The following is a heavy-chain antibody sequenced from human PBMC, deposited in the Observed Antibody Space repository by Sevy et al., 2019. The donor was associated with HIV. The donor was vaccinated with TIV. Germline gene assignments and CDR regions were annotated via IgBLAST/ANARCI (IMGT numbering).Heavy chain of an antibody. J-gene: IGHJ3*02. V-gene: IGHV3-30*18. CDR1: GYTFNNAW. D-gene: IGHD6-25*01. CDR2: ISYDGSNK. Sequence: GGSLRLSCAASGYTFNNAWMSWVRQAPGKGLEWVAVISYDGSNKYYADSVKGRFTISRDNSKNTLYLQMNSLRAEDTAVYYCAKGSSAHSADAFDIWGQGTMVTVSS. CDR3: AKGSSAHSADAFDI.